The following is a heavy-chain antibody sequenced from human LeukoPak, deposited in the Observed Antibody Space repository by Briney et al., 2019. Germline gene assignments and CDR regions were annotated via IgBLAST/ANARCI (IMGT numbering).Heavy chain of an antibody. D-gene: IGHD6-19*01. CDR1: GYTFTSYD. CDR3: AGGLDSSGWGY. J-gene: IGHJ4*02. CDR2: MNPNNGNT. V-gene: IGHV1-8*01. Sequence: ASVKVSCKASGYTFTSYDINWVRQATGQGLEWMGWMNPNNGNTGYAQKFQGSVTMTRNTSISTAYMELSSLRSEDTAVYYCAGGLDSSGWGYWGQGTLVTVSS.